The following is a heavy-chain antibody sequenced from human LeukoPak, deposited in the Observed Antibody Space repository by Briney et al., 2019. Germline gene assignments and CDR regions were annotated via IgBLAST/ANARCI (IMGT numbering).Heavy chain of an antibody. CDR3: ARHGIYYYFDY. V-gene: IGHV4-59*08. CDR2: IYYSGST. J-gene: IGHJ4*02. Sequence: SETLSLTCTVSGGSISSYYWSWIRQPPGKGLEWIGYIYYSGSTNYNPSLKSRVTISVDTSKNQFSLKLSSVTAADTAVYYCARHGIYYYFDYWGQGTLVTVSS. D-gene: IGHD1-14*01. CDR1: GGSISSYY.